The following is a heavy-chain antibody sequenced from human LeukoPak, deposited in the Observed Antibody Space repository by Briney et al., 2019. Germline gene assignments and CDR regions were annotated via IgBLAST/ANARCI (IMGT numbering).Heavy chain of an antibody. D-gene: IGHD6-19*01. Sequence: ASVKVSCKASGYTFTSYGISWVRQAPGQGLEWMGWISAYNGNTNYAQKLQGRVTMTTDTSTSTAYMELRSLRSDDTAVYYCARDGSSGWYWYYFDYWGQGTLVTVSS. J-gene: IGHJ4*02. CDR1: GYTFTSYG. CDR2: ISAYNGNT. V-gene: IGHV1-18*01. CDR3: ARDGSSGWYWYYFDY.